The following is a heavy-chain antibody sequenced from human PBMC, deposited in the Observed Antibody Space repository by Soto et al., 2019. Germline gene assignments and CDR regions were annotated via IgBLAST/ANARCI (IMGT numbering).Heavy chain of an antibody. V-gene: IGHV1-69*13. CDR3: ASLVAARVTQFYYYSYYSMDV. J-gene: IGHJ6*02. CDR1: GGTFSSYA. D-gene: IGHD6-6*01. CDR2: IIPIFGTA. Sequence: ASVKVSCKASGGTFSSYAISWVRQAPGQGLEWMGGIIPIFGTANYAQKFQGRVTITADESTSTAYMELSSLRSEDTAVYYCASLVAARVTQFYYYSYYSMDVWCQGPTVTLSS.